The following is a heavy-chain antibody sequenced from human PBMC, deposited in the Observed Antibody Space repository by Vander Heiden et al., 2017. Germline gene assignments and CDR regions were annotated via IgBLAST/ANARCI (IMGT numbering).Heavy chain of an antibody. Sequence: QITLKESGPTLVKPTQTLTLTCTFSGFSLSTSGVGVGWIRQPPGKALAWLALIDWTDGKRYSPSLKSRLSITKDTSKNQVVLTMTNMDPVDTATYYCAMGPGGSSGWANDYWGQGTLVTVSS. V-gene: IGHV2-5*01. CDR3: AMGPGGSSGWANDY. CDR1: GFSLSTSGVG. J-gene: IGHJ4*02. CDR2: IDWTDGK. D-gene: IGHD6-19*01.